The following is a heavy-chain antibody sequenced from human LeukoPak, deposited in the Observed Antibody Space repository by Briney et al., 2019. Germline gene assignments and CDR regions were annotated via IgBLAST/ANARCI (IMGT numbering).Heavy chain of an antibody. J-gene: IGHJ6*03. V-gene: IGHV1-69*05. CDR2: IIPMCGTA. CDR3: PRAVTAGRSYYYMDV. Sequence: SVKVSCKASGCTLISYAISRVRQAPGQGLEWMEGIIPMCGTANYAQKFQGRITITTDESTSTAYMELRSLRSADTALSYCPRAVTAGRSYYYMDVWGKGTTVTVSS. D-gene: IGHD4-17*01. CDR1: GCTLISYA.